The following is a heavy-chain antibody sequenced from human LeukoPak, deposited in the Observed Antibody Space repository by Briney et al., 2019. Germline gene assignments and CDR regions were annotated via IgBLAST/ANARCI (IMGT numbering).Heavy chain of an antibody. Sequence: GESLKISCKGSGYSFTSYWIGWGRQMPGKGVEWMGIIYNGDSDTRYSPSFQGQVTISADKSISTAYLQWSSLKASDTAMYYCATHTYHYDSSGYPPYYFGYWGQGTLVTVSS. CDR2: IYNGDSDT. J-gene: IGHJ4*02. V-gene: IGHV5-51*01. CDR1: GYSFTSYW. D-gene: IGHD3-22*01. CDR3: ATHTYHYDSSGYPPYYFGY.